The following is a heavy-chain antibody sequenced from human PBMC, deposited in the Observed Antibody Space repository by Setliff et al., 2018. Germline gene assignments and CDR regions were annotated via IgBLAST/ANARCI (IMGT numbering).Heavy chain of an antibody. D-gene: IGHD3-10*01. Sequence: PGGSLRLSCAASGFTFSSYSMNWVRQAPGKGLEWVANIKQDGSEKYYVDSVRGRFTISRDNAKNSLYLQMNSLRADDAAVYFCARDSSGSYYNVYYYYYYYMDVWGKGTTVTVS. J-gene: IGHJ6*03. CDR3: ARDSSGSYYNVYYYYYYYMDV. CDR2: IKQDGSEK. V-gene: IGHV3-7*01. CDR1: GFTFSSYS.